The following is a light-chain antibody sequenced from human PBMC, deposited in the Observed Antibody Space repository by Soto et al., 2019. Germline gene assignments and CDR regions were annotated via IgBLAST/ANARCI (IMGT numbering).Light chain of an antibody. J-gene: IGLJ3*02. CDR1: SSNIGAGYG. V-gene: IGLV1-40*01. CDR2: GNS. CDR3: QSYDSSLSGWV. Sequence: QLVLAQPPSVSGPPGQRVTISCTGSSSNIGAGYGVHWYQQLPGTAPKLLIYGNSNRPSGVPDRFSGSKSGTSASLAITGLQAEDEADYHCQSYDSSLSGWVFGGGTKLTVL.